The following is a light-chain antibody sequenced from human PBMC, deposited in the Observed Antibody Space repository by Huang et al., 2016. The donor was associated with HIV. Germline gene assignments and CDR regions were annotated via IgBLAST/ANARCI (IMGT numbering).Light chain of an antibody. V-gene: IGKV3-11*01. Sequence: EIVLTQSPATLSLSPGERATLSCRASQRVSSYLAWYQQKPGQAPRLLIYDTSNRATGIPARFSGSGSGTDFNLTISSLEPEDFAVYYCQQRSNWPLLTFGGGTKVQIK. CDR3: QQRSNWPLLT. CDR1: QRVSSY. J-gene: IGKJ4*01. CDR2: DTS.